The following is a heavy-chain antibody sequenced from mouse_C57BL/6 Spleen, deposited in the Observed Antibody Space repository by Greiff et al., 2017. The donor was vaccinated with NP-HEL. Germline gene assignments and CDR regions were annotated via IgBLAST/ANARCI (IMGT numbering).Heavy chain of an antibody. D-gene: IGHD3-2*02. CDR3: ARWETAQGYFDY. V-gene: IGHV1-42*01. CDR1: GYSFTGYY. CDR2: INPSTGGT. Sequence: EVQRVESGPELVKPGASVKISCKASGYSFTGYYMNWVKQSPEKSLEWIGEINPSTGGTTYNQKFKAKATLTVDKSSSTAYMQLKSLTSEDSAVYYCARWETAQGYFDYWGQGTTLTVSS. J-gene: IGHJ2*01.